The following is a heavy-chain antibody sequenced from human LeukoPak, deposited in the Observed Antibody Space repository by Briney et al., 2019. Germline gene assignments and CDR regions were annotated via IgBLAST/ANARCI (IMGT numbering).Heavy chain of an antibody. Sequence: GGSLRLSCAASGFTFSNYWMSWVRQAPGKGLEWVANIKQDGSVKYYVDSVKGRFPISRDNAKNSLYLQMNSLRAEDTAVYYCARARPHLTEDYYSYYGMDVWGQGTTVTVSS. J-gene: IGHJ6*02. CDR3: ARARPHLTEDYYSYYGMDV. CDR2: IKQDGSVK. CDR1: GFTFSNYW. D-gene: IGHD3-9*01. V-gene: IGHV3-7*01.